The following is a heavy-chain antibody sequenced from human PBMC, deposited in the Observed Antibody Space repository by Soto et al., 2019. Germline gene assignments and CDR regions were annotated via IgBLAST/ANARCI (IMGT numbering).Heavy chain of an antibody. CDR3: ARFIRGTPRFHGLDV. V-gene: IGHV2-70*13. CDR1: GFSLTSPGMC. J-gene: IGHJ6*02. D-gene: IGHD1-20*01. Sequence: SGPTLVNPTETLTVTCTFSGFSLTSPGMCVSWIRQSPGQALEWLALIERDDDDKYYSTSLKTRLTISKDTRKNQVVLTMANMDPGETGNYYFARFIRGTPRFHGLDVWGQGTTVTVSS. CDR2: IERDDDDK.